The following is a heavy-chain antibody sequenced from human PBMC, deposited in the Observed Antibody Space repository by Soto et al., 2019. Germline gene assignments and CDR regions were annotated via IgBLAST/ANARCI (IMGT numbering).Heavy chain of an antibody. J-gene: IGHJ6*02. CDR3: ARNRRYSSSWTVVGYYYYGMDV. CDR2: INHSGST. D-gene: IGHD6-13*01. CDR1: GGSFSGYY. Sequence: SETLSLTCAVYGGSFSGYYWSWIRQPPGKGLEWIGEINHSGSTNYNPSLKSRVTISVDTSKNQFSLKLSSVTAADTAVYYCARNRRYSSSWTVVGYYYYGMDVWGQGTTVTVSS. V-gene: IGHV4-34*01.